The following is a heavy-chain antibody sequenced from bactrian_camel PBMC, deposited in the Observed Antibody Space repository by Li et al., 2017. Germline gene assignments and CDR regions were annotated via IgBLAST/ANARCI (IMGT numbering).Heavy chain of an antibody. CDR3: AVNEWYALGLEKAEYDY. D-gene: IGHD2*01. V-gene: IGHV3S10*01. J-gene: IGHJ4*01. Sequence: VQLVESGGGLVQPGGSLRLSCATSGLIFVNYDMSWVRQAPGKGLEWVSSIYSDGRTVYADSVQGRFTIAQTNVKNTVYLQMDSLKPEDTAMYYCAVNEWYALGLEKAEYDYWGQGTQVTVS. CDR2: IYSDGRT. CDR1: GLIFVNYD.